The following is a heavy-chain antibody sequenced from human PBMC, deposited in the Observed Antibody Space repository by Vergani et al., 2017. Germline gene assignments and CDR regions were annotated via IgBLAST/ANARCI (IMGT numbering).Heavy chain of an antibody. J-gene: IGHJ4*02. CDR2: INHSGST. V-gene: IGHV4-34*01. CDR3: ARAPVVAAQGSFDY. CDR1: GGSFSGYY. D-gene: IGHD2-15*01. Sequence: QVQLQQWGAGLLKPSETLSLTCAVYGGSFSGYYWSWIRQPPGKGLEWIGEINHSGSTNYTQSLKSRVTISVDTSKNQFALKLSPVTAADTAVYYCARAPVVAAQGSFDYWGQGTLVTVSS.